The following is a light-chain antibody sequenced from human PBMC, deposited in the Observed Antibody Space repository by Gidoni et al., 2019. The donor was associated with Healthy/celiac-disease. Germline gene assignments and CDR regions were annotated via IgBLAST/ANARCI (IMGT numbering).Light chain of an antibody. CDR2: EDR. Sequence: QSALTHPASVSGSPGQSITLSRTGTSSDVCGYNYVSWYQQPPGKAPKLMIYEDRTRPPGVSNRFSGSKSGNTASLTSSGLQAEDEADYYCSSYTSSSTVVFGGGTKLTVL. V-gene: IGLV2-14*01. CDR1: SSDVCGYNY. CDR3: SSYTSSSTVV. J-gene: IGLJ2*01.